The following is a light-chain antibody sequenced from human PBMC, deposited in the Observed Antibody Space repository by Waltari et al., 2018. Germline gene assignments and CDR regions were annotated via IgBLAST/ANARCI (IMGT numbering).Light chain of an antibody. CDR2: GAS. J-gene: IGKJ2*03. Sequence: EIVLTQSPGTLSLSPGERTTLPCRASQSVRSTYLAWYQQKPDQAPRLLIYGASSRATGIPDRFSGSGSGTDFTLTISRLEPEDFAVYYCQQYGSSEYSFGQGTKLDIK. V-gene: IGKV3-20*01. CDR1: QSVRSTY. CDR3: QQYGSSEYS.